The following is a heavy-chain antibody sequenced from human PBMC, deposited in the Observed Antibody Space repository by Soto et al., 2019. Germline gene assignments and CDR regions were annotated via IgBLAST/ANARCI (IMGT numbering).Heavy chain of an antibody. V-gene: IGHV4-59*01. Sequence: ETLSLTCTVSGGSISSYYWSWIRQPPGKGLEWIGYIYYSGSTNYNPSLKSRVTISVDTSKNQFSLKLTSVTAADTAVYYCAGGQDSSGWYDGHYYYYGMDVWGQGTTVTVSS. CDR2: IYYSGST. D-gene: IGHD6-19*01. J-gene: IGHJ6*02. CDR1: GGSISSYY. CDR3: AGGQDSSGWYDGHYYYYGMDV.